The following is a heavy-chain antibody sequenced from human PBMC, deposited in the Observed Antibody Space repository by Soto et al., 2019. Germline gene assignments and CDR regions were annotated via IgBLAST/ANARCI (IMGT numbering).Heavy chain of an antibody. CDR3: ATSYSGYDYHYYYGMDV. CDR2: INAGNGNT. J-gene: IGHJ6*02. Sequence: ASVKVSCKSSGDTFTSYAMHCVRQAPGQRLEWMGWINAGNGNTKYSQKFQGRATITRDTSASTAYMELSSLRSEDTAVYYCATSYSGYDYHYYYGMDVWGQGTTVTVSS. V-gene: IGHV1-3*01. D-gene: IGHD5-12*01. CDR1: GDTFTSYA.